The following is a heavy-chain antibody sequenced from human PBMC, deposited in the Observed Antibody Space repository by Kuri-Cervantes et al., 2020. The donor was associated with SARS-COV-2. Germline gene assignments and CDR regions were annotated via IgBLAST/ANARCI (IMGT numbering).Heavy chain of an antibody. CDR3: ARDPTGYCSGGSCYLDSWFDP. CDR2: INPNSGGT. Sequence: ASVKVSCKASGYTFTDYYLHWVRQAPGQGLEWMGWINPNSGGTNYAQKFQGRVTMTRDTSMSTAYMELSRLRSDDTAVYYCARDPTGYCSGGSCYLDSWFDPWGQGTLVTVSS. CDR1: GYTFTDYY. V-gene: IGHV1-2*02. J-gene: IGHJ5*02. D-gene: IGHD2-15*01.